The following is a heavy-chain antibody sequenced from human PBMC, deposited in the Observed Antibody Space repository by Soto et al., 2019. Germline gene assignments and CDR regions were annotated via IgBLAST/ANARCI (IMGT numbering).Heavy chain of an antibody. V-gene: IGHV1-3*05. J-gene: IGHJ5*02. Sequence: QVQLVQSGAEEKKPGASVKVSCKASGYTFTNYAMHWVRQAPGQRLEWMGWINGGNGNTKYSQKFQGRVTITRDTSASTAYMELSSLRAEDTAVYYCARSLSDLLTGSVDNWFDPWGRGTLVTVSS. CDR1: GYTFTNYA. CDR2: INGGNGNT. CDR3: ARSLSDLLTGSVDNWFDP. D-gene: IGHD3-9*01.